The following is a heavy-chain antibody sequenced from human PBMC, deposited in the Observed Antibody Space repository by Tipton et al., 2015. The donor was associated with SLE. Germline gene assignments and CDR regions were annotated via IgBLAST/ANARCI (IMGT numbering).Heavy chain of an antibody. J-gene: IGHJ3*02. CDR3: ARLEDISGGYGAAFDI. D-gene: IGHD1-26*01. V-gene: IGHV5-51*03. CDR1: GYTFTTYW. Sequence: QLVQSGAEVKKPGESLKISCKGSGYTFTTYWIGWVRQMPGKGLEWMGIIYPGDSDTRYSPSFQGQVTISAAKSISTAYLQWSSLKASDTATYNCARLEDISGGYGAAFDIWGHEKMRAVST. CDR2: IYPGDSDT.